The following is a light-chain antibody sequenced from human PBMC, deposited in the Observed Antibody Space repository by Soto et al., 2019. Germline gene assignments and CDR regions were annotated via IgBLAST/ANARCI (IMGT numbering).Light chain of an antibody. J-gene: IGKJ3*01. CDR2: DAS. Sequence: EIVLTQSPATLSLSPGERATLSCRASQSVRNYLAWYQQKPGQAPRLLIYDASNRATGIPARFSGSGSGTDFTLTISSLEPEDFAIYYCQQRSKGAFTFGPGTKVDIK. CDR3: QQRSKGAFT. V-gene: IGKV3-11*01. CDR1: QSVRNY.